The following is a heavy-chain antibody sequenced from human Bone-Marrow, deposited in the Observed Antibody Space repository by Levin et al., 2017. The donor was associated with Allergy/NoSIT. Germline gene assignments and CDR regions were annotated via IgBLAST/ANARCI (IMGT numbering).Heavy chain of an antibody. J-gene: IGHJ4*02. V-gene: IGHV4-59*01. CDR1: GASISGYY. D-gene: IGHD6-6*01. CDR3: ARGGSSSSVED. CDR2: IYYSGST. Sequence: GSLRLSCTVSGASISGYYCSWIRQPPGEGLERIGYIYYSGSTNYNPSLKGRVTISVDTSRNQFSLKLRSVTAADTAVYYCARGGSSSSVEDWGQGTLVTVSS.